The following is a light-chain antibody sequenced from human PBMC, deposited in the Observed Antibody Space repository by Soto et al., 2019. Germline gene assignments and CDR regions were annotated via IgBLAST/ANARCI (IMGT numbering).Light chain of an antibody. CDR2: EVS. CDR1: SSDVGGYKY. V-gene: IGLV2-8*01. CDR3: SSYAGSNNLNV. Sequence: QSALTQPPSASGSPGQSVTISCTGTSSDVGGYKYVSWYQQHPGKAPKLMIYEVSQRPSGVPDRFSGSKSGNTASLTVSGLQAEAEADYCCSSYAGSNNLNVFGGGTKLTVL. J-gene: IGLJ2*01.